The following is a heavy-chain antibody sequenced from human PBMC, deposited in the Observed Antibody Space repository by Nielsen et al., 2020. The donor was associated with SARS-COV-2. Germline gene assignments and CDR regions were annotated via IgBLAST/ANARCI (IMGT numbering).Heavy chain of an antibody. D-gene: IGHD6-13*01. CDR1: GFTFSDSS. J-gene: IGHJ3*02. V-gene: IGHV3-73*01. Sequence: GESLKISCAASGFTFSDSSMHWVRQASGKGLEWLGRIRSKANDYATDYPASVKGRFTISRDDSKNTAFLQMNSLKIEDTAVYFCTRVNPISGSWFDAFDIWGQGTMVTVSS. CDR2: IRSKANDYAT. CDR3: TRVNPISGSWFDAFDI.